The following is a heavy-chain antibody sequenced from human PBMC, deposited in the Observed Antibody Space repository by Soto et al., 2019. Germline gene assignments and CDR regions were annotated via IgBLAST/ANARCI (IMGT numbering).Heavy chain of an antibody. D-gene: IGHD2-15*01. CDR1: GYPFNDYA. CDR2: ISPSTGDT. V-gene: IGHV1-18*01. CDR3: VRGYCSLGSCYAGWHFDL. Sequence: QVRLVQSGDAVKKPGASVKVSCQASGYPFNDYAVRWVRRAPAQGLVWMGWISPSTGDTDQARNFQDGITMTLDTSTNTAYMELRSLRSDDTAVYYCVRGYCSLGSCYAGWHFDLWGRGTLVTVSS. J-gene: IGHJ2*01.